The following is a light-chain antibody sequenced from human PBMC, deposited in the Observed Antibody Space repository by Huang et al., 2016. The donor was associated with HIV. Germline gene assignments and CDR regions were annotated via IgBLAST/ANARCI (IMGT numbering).Light chain of an antibody. Sequence: DIQMTQSPSSLSASVGDRVTITCRASQSISSYLNWYQQKPWKAPKLLIYAASSLQSGVPSRFSGSGSGTDFTLTISSLQPEDFATYYCQQSYTLITFGGGTKVEIK. J-gene: IGKJ4*01. CDR1: QSISSY. CDR3: QQSYTLIT. CDR2: AAS. V-gene: IGKV1-39*01.